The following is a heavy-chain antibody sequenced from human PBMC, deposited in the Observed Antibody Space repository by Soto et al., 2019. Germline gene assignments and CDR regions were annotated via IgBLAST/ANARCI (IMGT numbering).Heavy chain of an antibody. D-gene: IGHD3-10*01. CDR3: ARDRKRWFESGGMDV. J-gene: IGHJ6*04. V-gene: IGHV3-33*01. CDR1: GFTFSSYG. Sequence: VGSLRLSCAASGFTFSSYGMHWVRQAPGKGLEWVAVIWYDGSNKYYADSVKGRFTISRDNSKNTLYLQMNSLRAEDTAVYYCARDRKRWFESGGMDVWGKGTTVTVSS. CDR2: IWYDGSNK.